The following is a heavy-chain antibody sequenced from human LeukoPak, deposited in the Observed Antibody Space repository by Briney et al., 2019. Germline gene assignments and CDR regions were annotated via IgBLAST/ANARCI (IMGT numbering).Heavy chain of an antibody. CDR2: ISWNSGSI. V-gene: IGHV3-9*03. CDR3: AKGGEANDYYDSSGYYDY. D-gene: IGHD3-22*01. J-gene: IGHJ4*02. Sequence: GRSLRLSCAASGFTFDDYAMHWVRQAPGKGLEWVSGISWNSGSIGYADSVKGRFTISRDNAKNSLYLQMNSLRAEDMALYYCAKGGEANDYYDSSGYYDYWGQGTLVTVSS. CDR1: GFTFDDYA.